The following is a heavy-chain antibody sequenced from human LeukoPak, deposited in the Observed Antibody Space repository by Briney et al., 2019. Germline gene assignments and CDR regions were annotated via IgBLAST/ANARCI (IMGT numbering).Heavy chain of an antibody. J-gene: IGHJ4*02. Sequence: SVKVSCKASGDTFSSYAISWVRQAPGQGLEWMGGINPNIGKTNYAQKFQGRVTITTYESTSTAYMELSSLRSEDTAVYYCAGATTIFGVVSSLEYWGEGTLVTVSS. D-gene: IGHD3-3*01. CDR1: GDTFSSYA. CDR2: INPNIGKT. V-gene: IGHV1-69*05. CDR3: AGATTIFGVVSSLEY.